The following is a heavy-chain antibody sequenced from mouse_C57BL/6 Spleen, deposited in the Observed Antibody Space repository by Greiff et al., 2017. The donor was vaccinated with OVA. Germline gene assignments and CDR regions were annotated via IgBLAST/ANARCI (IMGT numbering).Heavy chain of an antibody. D-gene: IGHD1-1*01. J-gene: IGHJ4*01. CDR3: ARRGLLRYGAMDY. CDR1: GYTFTDYN. V-gene: IGHV1-18*01. Sequence: VQLQQSGPELVKPGASVTIPCKASGYTFTDYNMDWVKQSHGKSLAWIGDINTNNGGTIYNQKFKGKATLTVDKSSRTAYMELRSLTSEDTAVDYCARRGLLRYGAMDYWGQGTSGTVSS. CDR2: INTNNGGT.